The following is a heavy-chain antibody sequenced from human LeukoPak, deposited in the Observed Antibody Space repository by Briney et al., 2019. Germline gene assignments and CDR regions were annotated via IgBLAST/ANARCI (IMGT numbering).Heavy chain of an antibody. D-gene: IGHD5-18*01. CDR1: GGSVSSYY. V-gene: IGHV4-59*02. CDR3: AKVDTTMDPGDYYYYYMDV. CDR2: IYYSGST. Sequence: SETLSLTCTVSGGSVSSYYWSWIRQPPGKGLEWIGYIYYSGSTNYNPSLESRVTISVDTSKDHFSLKLSSVTAADTAVYYCAKVDTTMDPGDYYYYYMDVWGKGTTVTVSS. J-gene: IGHJ6*03.